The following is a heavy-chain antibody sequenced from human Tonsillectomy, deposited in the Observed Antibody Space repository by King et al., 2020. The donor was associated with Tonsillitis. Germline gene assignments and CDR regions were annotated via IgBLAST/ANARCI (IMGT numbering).Heavy chain of an antibody. CDR2: IYGGGST. CDR3: AREKPGTTYFDY. CDR1: GYTFTSNH. Sequence: VQLVESGAEVKKPGASVKVSCKASGYTFTSNHIHWVRQAPGQGLEWMGTIYGGGSTIYAQKFQDTVTMTRDTSTSTVYMDLSNLKSDDTAVYYCAREKPGTTYFDYWGQGTLVTVSS. J-gene: IGHJ4*02. D-gene: IGHD1-1*01. V-gene: IGHV1-46*01.